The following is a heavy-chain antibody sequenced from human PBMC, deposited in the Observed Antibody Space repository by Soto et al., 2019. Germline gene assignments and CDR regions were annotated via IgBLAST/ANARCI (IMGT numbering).Heavy chain of an antibody. CDR3: LRDPGYQLPYFFWVS. Sequence: EVQLLESGGTLVQPGGSLRLSCAASGFTFSNYAMTWVRQAPGKGLEWVSVITGSGGTPYYADSVQGRFTISSDSSKNTLYLLMHSLRAADAAVYYCLRDPGYQLPYFFWVSWGLGSLVTVSS. CDR2: ITGSGGTP. V-gene: IGHV3-23*01. J-gene: IGHJ5*02. D-gene: IGHD2-2*02. CDR1: GFTFSNYA.